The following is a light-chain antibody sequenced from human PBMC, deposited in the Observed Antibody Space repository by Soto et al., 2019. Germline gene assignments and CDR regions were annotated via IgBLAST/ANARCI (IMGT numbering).Light chain of an antibody. V-gene: IGKV1-27*01. Sequence: DIQMTQSPSSLSASVGDRVTITCRARQGISNYLAWYQQKPGKVPKLLIYAASTLQSGVPSRFSGSGSGTDFTLTISSLQPEDVATYYCQKYNSASATFGQGTRLEIK. CDR3: QKYNSASAT. J-gene: IGKJ5*01. CDR2: AAS. CDR1: QGISNY.